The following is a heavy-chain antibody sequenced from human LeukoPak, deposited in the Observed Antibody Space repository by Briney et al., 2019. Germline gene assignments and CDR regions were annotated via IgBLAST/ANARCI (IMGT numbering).Heavy chain of an antibody. Sequence: SETLSLTCAVYGGSFSGYYWSWIRQPPGKGLEWIGYIYYSGSTNYNPSLKSRVTISVDTSKNQFSLKLSSVTAADTAVYYCARGPRRGAGLFQHWGQGNLVTVSS. V-gene: IGHV4-59*08. CDR1: GGSFSGYY. D-gene: IGHD1-26*01. CDR2: IYYSGST. CDR3: ARGPRRGAGLFQH. J-gene: IGHJ1*01.